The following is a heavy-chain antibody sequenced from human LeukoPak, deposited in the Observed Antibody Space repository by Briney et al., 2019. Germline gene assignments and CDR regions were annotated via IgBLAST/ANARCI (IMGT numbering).Heavy chain of an antibody. CDR2: IHYSGST. Sequence: SETLSLTCTVSGGSISSGDYYWSWIRQPPGKGLEWIGYIHYSGSTYYNPSLKSRVTISVDTSKNQFSLKLSSVTAADTAVYYCARELISYGTYYYDSSGLNYWGQGTLVTVSS. CDR1: GGSISSGDYY. D-gene: IGHD3-22*01. V-gene: IGHV4-30-4*08. J-gene: IGHJ4*02. CDR3: ARELISYGTYYYDSSGLNY.